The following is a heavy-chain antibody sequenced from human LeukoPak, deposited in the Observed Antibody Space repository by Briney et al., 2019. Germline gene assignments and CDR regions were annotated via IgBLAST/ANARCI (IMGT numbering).Heavy chain of an antibody. D-gene: IGHD6-19*01. V-gene: IGHV3-64*01. CDR1: GFTFSSYS. CDR2: ISSNGGST. Sequence: PGGSLRLSCAASGFTFSSYSMNWVRQAPGKGLEYVSAISSNGGSTYYANSVKGRFTISRDNSKNTLYLQMGSLRAEDMAVYYCARDYSSGWTGYYYYYYMGVWGKGTTVTVSS. CDR3: ARDYSSGWTGYYYYYYMGV. J-gene: IGHJ6*03.